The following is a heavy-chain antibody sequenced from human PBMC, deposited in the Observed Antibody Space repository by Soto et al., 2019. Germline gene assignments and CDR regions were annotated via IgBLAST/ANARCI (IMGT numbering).Heavy chain of an antibody. CDR2: TYYRSKWYN. CDR1: GDSVSSNSAA. V-gene: IGHV6-1*01. J-gene: IGHJ6*02. Sequence: PSQTLSLTCAISGDSVSSNSAAWNWIRQSPSRGLEWLGRTYYRSKWYNDYAVTVKRRITINPDTYKNKFSLQLNSVTPEDTAVYYFARGYYDSSGYWAYYYYGMDVWGQGTTVTVSS. D-gene: IGHD3-22*01. CDR3: ARGYYDSSGYWAYYYYGMDV.